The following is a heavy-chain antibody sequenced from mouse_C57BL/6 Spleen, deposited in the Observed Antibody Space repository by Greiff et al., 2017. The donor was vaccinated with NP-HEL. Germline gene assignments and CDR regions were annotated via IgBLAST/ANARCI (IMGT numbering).Heavy chain of an antibody. CDR1: GFSLTSYG. V-gene: IGHV2-5*01. D-gene: IGHD3-3*01. CDR3: AKGGGWDSYAMDY. J-gene: IGHJ4*01. Sequence: VQRVESGPGLVQPSQSLSITCTVSGFSLTSYGVHWVRQSPGKGLEWLGVIWRGGSTDYNAAFMSRLSITKDNSKSQVFFKMNSLQADDTAIYYCAKGGGWDSYAMDYWGQGTSVTVSS. CDR2: IWRGGST.